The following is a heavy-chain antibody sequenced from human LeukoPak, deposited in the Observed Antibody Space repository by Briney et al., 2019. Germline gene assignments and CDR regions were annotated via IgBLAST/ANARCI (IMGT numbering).Heavy chain of an antibody. D-gene: IGHD6-13*01. V-gene: IGHV4-39*07. CDR3: ARDQGSSNWYYY. CDR2: FYYSGST. CDR1: GGSISSSSYY. J-gene: IGHJ4*02. Sequence: SETLSLTCTVSGGSISSSSYYWGWIRQPPGKGLEWIGTFYYSGSTYYNPSLKSRVTISVDTSKNQISLHLRSVTAADTAVYFCARDQGSSNWYYYWGQGTLVTVSS.